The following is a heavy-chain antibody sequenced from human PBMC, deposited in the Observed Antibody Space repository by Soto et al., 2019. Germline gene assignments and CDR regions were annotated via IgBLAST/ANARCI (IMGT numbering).Heavy chain of an antibody. D-gene: IGHD2-2*01. Sequence: GASVKVSCKASGYTFTSYAMHWVRQAPGHRLEWMGWINAGNGNTKYSQKFQGRVTITRDTSASTAYMELSSLRSEDTAVYYCARYCSSTSCLQLGDYYYGMDVWGQGTTVTVSS. CDR3: ARYCSSTSCLQLGDYYYGMDV. V-gene: IGHV1-3*01. CDR1: GYTFTSYA. J-gene: IGHJ6*02. CDR2: INAGNGNT.